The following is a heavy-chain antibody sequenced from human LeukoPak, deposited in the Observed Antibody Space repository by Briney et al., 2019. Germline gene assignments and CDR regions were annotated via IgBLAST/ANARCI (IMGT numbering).Heavy chain of an antibody. Sequence: ASVKVSCKTSGYTFTTYGISWVRQAPGQGLEWMGWINPNSGGTNYAQKFQGRVTMTRDTSISTAYMELSRLRSDDTAVYYCAREIGYYFDNHSSRLRGRFDVWGTGTTVIVSS. V-gene: IGHV1-2*02. CDR2: INPNSGGT. J-gene: IGHJ6*04. CDR3: AREIGYYFDNHSSRLRGRFDV. CDR1: GYTFTTYG. D-gene: IGHD3-22*01.